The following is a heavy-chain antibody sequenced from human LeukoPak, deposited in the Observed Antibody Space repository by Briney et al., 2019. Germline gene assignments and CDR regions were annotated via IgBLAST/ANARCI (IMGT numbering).Heavy chain of an antibody. CDR2: INPNSGGT. D-gene: IGHD6-13*01. V-gene: IGHV1-2*06. Sequence: ASVKDSCKASGYTFTGYYMHWVRQAPGQGLEWMGRINPNSGGTNYAQKLQGRVTMTRGTSISTAYMELSRLRSDDTAVYYCVYSSSWLDYWGQGTLVTVSS. CDR3: VYSSSWLDY. J-gene: IGHJ4*02. CDR1: GYTFTGYY.